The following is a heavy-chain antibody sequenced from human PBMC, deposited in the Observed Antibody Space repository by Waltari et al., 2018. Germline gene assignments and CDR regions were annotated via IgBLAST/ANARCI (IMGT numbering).Heavy chain of an antibody. J-gene: IGHJ4*02. V-gene: IGHV1-2*06. CDR3: ALPPYDRSGWETDY. Sequence: QVQLVQSGAEVKKPGASVKVSCKASGYTFTGYYMHWVRQAPGQGLEWMGRINPNSGGTNDEQKFKGRVTMTRDTSISKAYMELSRLRSDDTAVYYCALPPYDRSGWETDYWGQGTLVTVSS. CDR2: INPNSGGT. D-gene: IGHD3-22*01. CDR1: GYTFTGYY.